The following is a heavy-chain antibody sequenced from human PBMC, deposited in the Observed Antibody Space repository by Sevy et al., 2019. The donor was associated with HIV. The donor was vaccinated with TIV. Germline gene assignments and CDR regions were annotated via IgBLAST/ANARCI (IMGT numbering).Heavy chain of an antibody. V-gene: IGHV3-30*02. J-gene: IGHJ6*02. CDR1: GFSLTTSD. CDR2: VRNDGSNK. CDR3: ARGRKTTEEWLEELDYYYGLDV. D-gene: IGHD2-8*01. Sequence: GGSPRLSCAASGFSLTTSDMHWIRQAPGKGLEWVAYVRNDGSNKYYADSVRDRFTISRDSPKNTLYLQMNSLRDEDTAIYYCARGRKTTEEWLEELDYYYGLDVWGQGTTVTVSS.